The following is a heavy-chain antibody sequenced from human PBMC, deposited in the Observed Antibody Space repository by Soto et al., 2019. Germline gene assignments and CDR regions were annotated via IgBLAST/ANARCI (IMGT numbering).Heavy chain of an antibody. CDR3: ARGLNYHGSGSSLNWLDP. J-gene: IGHJ5*02. D-gene: IGHD3-10*01. V-gene: IGHV4-34*01. Sequence: PSETLSLTCAVYGGSFSGYYWSWIRQPPGKGLEWIGEINHSGSTNYNPSLKSRVTISVDTSKNQFSLKLSSVTAADTAVYYCARGLNYHGSGSSLNWLDPWGQGTLATVYS. CDR2: INHSGST. CDR1: GGSFSGYY.